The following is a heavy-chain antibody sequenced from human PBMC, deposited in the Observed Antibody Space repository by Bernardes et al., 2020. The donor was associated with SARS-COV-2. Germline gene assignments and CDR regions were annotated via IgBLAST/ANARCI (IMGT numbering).Heavy chain of an antibody. Sequence: GGSLRLSCAASGFNFNIYAMSWVRQAPGKGLEWVSTIFKGDGGSIYYADSVKGRFTISRDNSLNTLYLEMNSLKAEDTAIYYCAKLEGHGTWRFDYWGQGTLATVAS. V-gene: IGHV3-23*01. CDR2: IFKGDGGSI. CDR3: AKLEGHGTWRFDY. CDR1: GFNFNIYA. D-gene: IGHD1-1*01. J-gene: IGHJ4*02.